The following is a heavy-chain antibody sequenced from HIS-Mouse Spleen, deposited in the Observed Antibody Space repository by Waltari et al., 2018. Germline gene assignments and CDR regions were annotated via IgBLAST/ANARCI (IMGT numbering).Heavy chain of an antibody. D-gene: IGHD7-27*01. CDR2: IYSGGST. Sequence: EVQLVESGGGLVQPGVSLRLACAASGFTVSSNYMSWVRQAPGKGLEWVSVIYSGGSTYYADSVKGRFTISRDNSKNTLYLQLNSLRAEDTAVYYCARSNWYFDYWGQGTLVTVSS. CDR1: GFTVSSNY. J-gene: IGHJ4*02. V-gene: IGHV3-66*01. CDR3: ARSNWYFDY.